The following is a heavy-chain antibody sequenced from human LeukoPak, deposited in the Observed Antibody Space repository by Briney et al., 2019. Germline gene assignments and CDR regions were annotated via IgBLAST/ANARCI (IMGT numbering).Heavy chain of an antibody. J-gene: IGHJ4*02. V-gene: IGHV3-23*01. CDR1: GFTFSSYA. D-gene: IGHD3-10*01. CDR2: MSGSGSDT. CDR3: AKDLGGEGGSGFPGY. Sequence: PGGSLRLSCAASGFTFSSYAMSWVRQVPGKGLEWVSAMSGSGSDTYYADSVKGRFAISRDNSKSTLYLHMNSLRAEDTAVYYCAKDLGGEGGSGFPGYWGQGTLVTVSS.